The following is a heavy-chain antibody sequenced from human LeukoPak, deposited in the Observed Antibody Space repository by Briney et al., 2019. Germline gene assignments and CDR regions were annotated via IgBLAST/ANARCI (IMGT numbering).Heavy chain of an antibody. CDR2: ISYDGSNK. CDR1: GFTFSSYA. Sequence: GGSLRLSCAASGFTFSSYAMHWVRQAPGKGLEWVAVISYDGSNKYYADSVKGRFTISRDNSKNTLYLQMNSLRAEDTAVYYCAKDVGRIAVAGLFDYWGQGTLVTVSS. CDR3: AKDVGRIAVAGLFDY. J-gene: IGHJ4*02. D-gene: IGHD6-19*01. V-gene: IGHV3-30*04.